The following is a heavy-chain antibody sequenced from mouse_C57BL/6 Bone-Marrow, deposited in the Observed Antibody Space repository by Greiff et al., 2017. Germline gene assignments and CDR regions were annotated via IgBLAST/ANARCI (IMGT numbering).Heavy chain of an antibody. D-gene: IGHD1-1*01. V-gene: IGHV1-82*01. CDR3: ARRACPTVVARGYYYAMDY. CDR2: IYPGDGDT. CDR1: GYAFSSSW. Sequence: QVQLQQSGPELVKPGASVKISCKASGYAFSSSWMNWVKQRPGKGLEWIGRIYPGDGDTNYNGKFKGKATLTADKSSSTDYMQLSSLTSEDSAVYLCARRACPTVVARGYYYAMDYWGQGTSVTVSS. J-gene: IGHJ4*01.